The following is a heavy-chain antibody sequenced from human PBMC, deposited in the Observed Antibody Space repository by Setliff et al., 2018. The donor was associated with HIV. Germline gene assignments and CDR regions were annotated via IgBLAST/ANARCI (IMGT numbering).Heavy chain of an antibody. CDR1: GDSISNDAW. J-gene: IGHJ4*02. CDR3: ARSNGWYYFDY. CDR2: IYHSEDT. D-gene: IGHD6-19*01. Sequence: PSETLSLTCDVSGDSISNDAWWSWVRQPPGKGLEWIGEIYHSEDTNYNPSLKSRVTMSVDKSKNQFSLKLTSVTAADTAVYFCARSNGWYYFDYWGQGALVTVSS. V-gene: IGHV4-4*02.